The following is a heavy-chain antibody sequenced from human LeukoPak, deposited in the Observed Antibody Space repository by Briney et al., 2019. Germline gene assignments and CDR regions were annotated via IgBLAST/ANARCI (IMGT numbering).Heavy chain of an antibody. J-gene: IGHJ6*03. CDR1: GFSFDDYD. Sequence: AGGSLRLSCAASGFSFDDYDMHWVRQGPGKGLEWVSGISWNSGKIYYADSVKGRFTISRDNANSSLYLQMNSLRAEDTAVYYCARDFAVELLYYYMDVWGKGTTVTVSS. CDR3: ARDFAVELLYYYMDV. CDR2: ISWNSGKI. D-gene: IGHD2-15*01. V-gene: IGHV3-9*01.